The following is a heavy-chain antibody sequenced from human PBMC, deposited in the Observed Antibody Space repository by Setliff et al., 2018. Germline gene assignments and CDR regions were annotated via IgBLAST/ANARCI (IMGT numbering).Heavy chain of an antibody. Sequence: PSETLSLTCTVSGGSITSGRYYWGWIRQPPGQGLEWIASIHYSENTYYNPSLKTRVTISVDTSKNQFSLKLSFVTAADTAVYYCARYPRPHSSSSFSVYYYYMDVWGKGTTVTVSS. CDR1: GGSITSGRYY. J-gene: IGHJ6*03. CDR3: ARYPRPHSSSSFSVYYYYMDV. D-gene: IGHD6-6*01. V-gene: IGHV4-39*01. CDR2: IHYSENT.